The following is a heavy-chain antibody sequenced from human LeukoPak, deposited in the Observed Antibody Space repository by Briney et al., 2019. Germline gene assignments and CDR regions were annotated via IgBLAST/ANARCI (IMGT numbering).Heavy chain of an antibody. D-gene: IGHD3-9*01. CDR2: ITGSGGNT. J-gene: IGHJ4*02. CDR3: AKWGDYDVLTGYYVSDY. V-gene: IGHV3-23*01. CDR1: GFTFSNYA. Sequence: GASLRLSCAASGFTFSNYAMSWVRHAPGKGLEWVSAITGSGGNTYYADSLKSRFTISRDNSKNTVFLQMNSLRAEDTAVYYCAKWGDYDVLTGYYVSDYWGQGTLVTVSS.